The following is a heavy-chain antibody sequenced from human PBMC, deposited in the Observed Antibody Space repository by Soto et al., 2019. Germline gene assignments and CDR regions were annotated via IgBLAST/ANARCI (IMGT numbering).Heavy chain of an antibody. D-gene: IGHD1-20*01. CDR2: INAGNGNT. CDR1: GYTFTRFG. CDR3: ARDGYNAFPNYMDV. J-gene: IGHJ6*03. Sequence: QLVQSGAEVKKPEASVKVSCKASGYTFTRFGMNWVRQAPGESLEWMGWINAGNGNTKYSQKFQGRVTITRDTSATTAYMELSSLRSEDTAVYYCARDGYNAFPNYMDVWGKGTTVTVSS. V-gene: IGHV1-3*01.